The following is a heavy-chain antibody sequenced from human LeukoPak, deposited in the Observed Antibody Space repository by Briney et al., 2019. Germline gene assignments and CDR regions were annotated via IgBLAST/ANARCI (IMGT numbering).Heavy chain of an antibody. CDR1: GGSISSSSYY. J-gene: IGHJ4*02. D-gene: IGHD6-13*01. Sequence: PETLSLTCTVSGGSISSSSYYWGWIRQPPGKGLEWIGSIYYSGSTYYNPSLKSRVTISVDTSKNQFSLKLSSVTAADTAVYYCARVGVAIAAAGHFDYWGQGTLVTVSS. V-gene: IGHV4-39*07. CDR3: ARVGVAIAAAGHFDY. CDR2: IYYSGST.